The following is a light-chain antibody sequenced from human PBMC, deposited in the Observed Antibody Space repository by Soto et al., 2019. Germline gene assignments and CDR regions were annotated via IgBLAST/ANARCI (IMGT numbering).Light chain of an antibody. CDR3: QQYNNGPPIT. CDR1: QSISSN. Sequence: RVNKNSLAILSVTPEDGATLSCRANQSISSNLAWYQQKPGQAPRLLIYGATTRATGIPARFSGSGSGTEFTLTISSLQSEDFALYYCQQYNNGPPITFGQGTRLEL. CDR2: GAT. J-gene: IGKJ5*01. V-gene: IGKV3D-15*01.